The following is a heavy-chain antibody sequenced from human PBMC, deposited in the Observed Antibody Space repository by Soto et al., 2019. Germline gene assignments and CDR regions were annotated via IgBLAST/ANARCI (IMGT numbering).Heavy chain of an antibody. D-gene: IGHD3-16*02. V-gene: IGHV1-69*06. CDR1: GGTFSSYA. Sequence: SVKVSCKASGGTFSSYAISWVRQAPGQGLEWMGGIIPIFGTANYAQKFQGRVTITADKSTSTAYMELSSLRSEDTAVYYCAREQLMITFGGVIAQEYYFDYWGQGTLVTVAS. CDR2: IIPIFGTA. J-gene: IGHJ4*02. CDR3: AREQLMITFGGVIAQEYYFDY.